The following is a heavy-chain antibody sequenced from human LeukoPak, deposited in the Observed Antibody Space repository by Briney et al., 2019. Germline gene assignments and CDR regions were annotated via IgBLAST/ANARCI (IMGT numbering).Heavy chain of an antibody. Sequence: SETLSLTCAVYGWSFSGYYWSWIRQPPGKGLEWIGGIYYSGSTYYNPSLKSRVTISVDTSKNQFSLKLSSVTAADTAVYYCARRSDYGDYNYYYYMDVWGKGTTVTVSS. CDR2: IYYSGST. CDR3: ARRSDYGDYNYYYYMDV. V-gene: IGHV4-34*01. J-gene: IGHJ6*03. D-gene: IGHD4-17*01. CDR1: GWSFSGYY.